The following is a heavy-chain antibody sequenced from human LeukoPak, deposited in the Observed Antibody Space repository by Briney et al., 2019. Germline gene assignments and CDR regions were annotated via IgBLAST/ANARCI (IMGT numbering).Heavy chain of an antibody. CDR3: ARVNYDYVWGSYRYTRYFDY. V-gene: IGHV4-34*01. CDR2: INHSGST. Sequence: ASETLSLTCAVYGGSFSGYYWSWIRQPPGKGLEWIGEINHSGSTNYNPSLKSRVTISVDTFKNQFSLKLSSVTAADTAVYYCARVNYDYVWGSYRYTRYFDYWGQGTLVTVSS. CDR1: GGSFSGYY. D-gene: IGHD3-16*02. J-gene: IGHJ4*02.